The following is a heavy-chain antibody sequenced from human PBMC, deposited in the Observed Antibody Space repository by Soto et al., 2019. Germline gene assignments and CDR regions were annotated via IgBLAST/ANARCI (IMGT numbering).Heavy chain of an antibody. J-gene: IGHJ3*02. CDR3: VRVRHLGELSHNIGLSHQGASDI. CDR2: INHSGST. D-gene: IGHD3-16*01. Sequence: SETLSLTCAVYGGSFSGYDWSWIRQPPGKGLEWIGEINHSGSTNYNPSLKSRVTISVDTSKNQFTLKQSSVTAADTAVYYCVRVRHLGELSHNIGLSHQGASDIWGQGTMFTV. CDR1: GGSFSGYD. V-gene: IGHV4-34*01.